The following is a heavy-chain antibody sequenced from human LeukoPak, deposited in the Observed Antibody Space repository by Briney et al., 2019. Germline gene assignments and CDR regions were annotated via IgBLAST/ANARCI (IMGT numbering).Heavy chain of an antibody. Sequence: PGGSLRLSCAASGFSFSTSWMTWVRQTPGKGLELGANMNIDGTQRYHADSVEGRFTISRDNSKNTLCLQMNSLRAEDTAVYYCAKDLVGATGGIDYWGQGTLVTVSS. CDR1: GFSFSTSW. D-gene: IGHD1-26*01. CDR3: AKDLVGATGGIDY. CDR2: MNIDGTQR. J-gene: IGHJ4*02. V-gene: IGHV3-7*03.